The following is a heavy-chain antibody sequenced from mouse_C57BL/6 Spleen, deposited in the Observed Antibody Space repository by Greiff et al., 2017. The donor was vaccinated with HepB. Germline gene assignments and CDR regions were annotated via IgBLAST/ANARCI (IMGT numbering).Heavy chain of an antibody. Sequence: VQLQESGPELVKPGASVKISCKASGYAFSSSWMNWVKQRPGKGLEWIGRIYPGDGDTNYNGKFKGKATLTADKSSSTAYMQLSSLTSEDSAVYFCLLRMGYFDYWGQGTTLTVSS. CDR3: LLRMGYFDY. CDR2: IYPGDGDT. V-gene: IGHV1-82*01. CDR1: GYAFSSSW. J-gene: IGHJ2*01. D-gene: IGHD1-1*01.